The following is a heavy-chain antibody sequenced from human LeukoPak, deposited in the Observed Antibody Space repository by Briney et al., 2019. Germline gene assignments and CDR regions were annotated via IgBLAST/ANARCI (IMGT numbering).Heavy chain of an antibody. CDR1: GFIFSSYE. Sequence: SGGSLRLSCAASGFIFSSYEMNWVRQAPGKGLEWASYISSSGSTIYYADSVKGRFTISRDNAKNSLYLQMNSLRAEDTAVYYCARDRPSWFAFWGQGTLVTVST. D-gene: IGHD3-10*01. J-gene: IGHJ4*02. V-gene: IGHV3-48*03. CDR3: ARDRPSWFAF. CDR2: ISSSGSTI.